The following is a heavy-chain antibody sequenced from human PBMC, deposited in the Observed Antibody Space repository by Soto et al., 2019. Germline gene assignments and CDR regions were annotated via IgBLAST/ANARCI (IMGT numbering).Heavy chain of an antibody. J-gene: IGHJ6*02. CDR1: GGSISSSSYY. D-gene: IGHD2-8*01. CDR3: ARLLYCTHGVCLQNYYYYGMDV. Sequence: QLQLQESGPGLVKPSETLSLTCTVSGGSISSSSYYWGWIRQPPGKGLEWIGSIYYSGSTYYNPSLKSRVTISVDTSKNQFSLKLSSVTAADTAVYYCARLLYCTHGVCLQNYYYYGMDVWGQGTTVTVSS. V-gene: IGHV4-39*01. CDR2: IYYSGST.